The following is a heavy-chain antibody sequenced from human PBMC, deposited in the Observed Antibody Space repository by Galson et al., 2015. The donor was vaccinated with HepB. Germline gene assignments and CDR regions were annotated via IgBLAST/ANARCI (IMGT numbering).Heavy chain of an antibody. J-gene: IGHJ6*02. CDR2: ISSSSSYI. V-gene: IGHV3-21*01. Sequence: SLRLSCAASGFTFSSYSMNWVRQAPGKGLEWVSSISSSSSYIYYADSVKGRFTISRDNAKNSLYLQMNSLRAEDTAVYYCARRGPLLPHYYYGMGVWGPGTTVTVSS. CDR1: GFTFSSYS. D-gene: IGHD1-26*01. CDR3: ARRGPLLPHYYYGMGV.